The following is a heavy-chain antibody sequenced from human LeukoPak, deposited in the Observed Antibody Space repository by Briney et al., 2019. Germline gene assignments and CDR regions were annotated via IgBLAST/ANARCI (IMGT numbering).Heavy chain of an antibody. CDR3: ARVKRGYSYGPGGMDV. J-gene: IGHJ6*02. D-gene: IGHD5-18*01. Sequence: PSETLSLTCTVSGGSISSYYWSWIRQPPGKGLEWIGYIYYSGSTNYNPSLKCRVTISVDTSKNQFSLKLSSVTAADTAVYYCARVKRGYSYGPGGMDVWGQGTTVTVSS. CDR1: GGSISSYY. CDR2: IYYSGST. V-gene: IGHV4-59*01.